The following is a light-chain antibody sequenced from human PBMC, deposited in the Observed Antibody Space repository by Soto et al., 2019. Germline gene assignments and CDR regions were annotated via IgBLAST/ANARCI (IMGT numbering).Light chain of an antibody. CDR2: GAS. Sequence: EIMLPRFHPPFPVSSEADATLLSMHGQAVNSNVAWYQQKPDQAARLLVYGASTRATGIPAGFSGIGAGAELTLSISSMRSVEFAVFDCQHYNNWSPGVTFGQGTKVDIK. CDR3: QHYNNWSPGVT. J-gene: IGKJ1*01. V-gene: IGKV3-15*01. CDR1: QAVNSN.